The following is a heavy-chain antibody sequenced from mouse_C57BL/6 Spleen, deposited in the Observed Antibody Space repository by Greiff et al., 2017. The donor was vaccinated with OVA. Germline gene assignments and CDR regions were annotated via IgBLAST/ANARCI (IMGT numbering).Heavy chain of an antibody. CDR2: IYPGSGST. CDR3: ARSGAYDYDFDY. CDR1: GYTFTSYW. V-gene: IGHV1-55*01. Sequence: QVQLQQPGAELVKPGASVKMSCKASGYTFTSYWITWVKQRPGQGLEWIGDIYPGSGSTNYNEKFKSKATLTVDTSSSTAYMQLSSLTSEDSAVYYCARSGAYDYDFDYWGQGTTLTVSS. J-gene: IGHJ2*01. D-gene: IGHD2-4*01.